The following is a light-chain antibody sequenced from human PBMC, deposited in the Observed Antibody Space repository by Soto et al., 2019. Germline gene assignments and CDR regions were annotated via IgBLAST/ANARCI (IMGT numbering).Light chain of an antibody. CDR1: QSVSSRY. Sequence: EIVLTQSPDTLSLSPGESATLSCRASQSVSSRYLAWYQQKPGRAPRLLIYGASYRATGIPDRFSGSGSGTDFTLTISRLEPEDFAVFYCQQYDDSITFGQGTRLEIE. V-gene: IGKV3-20*01. J-gene: IGKJ5*01. CDR3: QQYDDSIT. CDR2: GAS.